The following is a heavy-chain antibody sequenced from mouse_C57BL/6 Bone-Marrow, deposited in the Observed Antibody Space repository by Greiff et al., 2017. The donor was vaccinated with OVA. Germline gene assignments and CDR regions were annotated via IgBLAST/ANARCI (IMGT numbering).Heavy chain of an antibody. V-gene: IGHV6-3*01. CDR3: TGGYYYGSSPWFAY. J-gene: IGHJ3*01. Sequence: EVKLVESGGGLVQPGGSMKLSCVASGFTFSNYWMNWVRQSPEKGLEWVAQIRLKSDNYATHYAESVKGRFTISRDDSKSSVYLQMNNLRAEDTGIDYCTGGYYYGSSPWFAYWGQGTLVTVSA. D-gene: IGHD1-1*01. CDR2: IRLKSDNYAT. CDR1: GFTFSNYW.